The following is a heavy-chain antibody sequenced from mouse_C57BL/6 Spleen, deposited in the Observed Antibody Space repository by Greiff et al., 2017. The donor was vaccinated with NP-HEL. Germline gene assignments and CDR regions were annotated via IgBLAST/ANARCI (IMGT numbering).Heavy chain of an antibody. CDR1: GYTFTSYW. D-gene: IGHD2-4*01. CDR3: ARSKDYDGGFLAMDY. CDR2: IHPNSGST. J-gene: IGHJ4*01. Sequence: QVQLQQPGAELVKPGASVKLSCKASGYTFTSYWMHWVKQRPGQGLEWIGMIHPNSGSTNYNEKFKSKATLTVDKSSSTAYMQLSSLTSEDSAVYYCARSKDYDGGFLAMDYWGQGTSVTVSS. V-gene: IGHV1-64*01.